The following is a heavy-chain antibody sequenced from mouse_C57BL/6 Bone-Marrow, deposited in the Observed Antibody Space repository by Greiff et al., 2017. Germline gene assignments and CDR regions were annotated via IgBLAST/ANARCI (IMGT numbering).Heavy chain of an antibody. Sequence: EVKLVESGGGLVKPGGSLKLSCAASGFTFSSYTMSWVRQTPEKRLEWVATISGGGGNTYYPDSVKGRFTISIDNAKNTLYLQMSSLRSEDTALYYCARHDYKDYAMDYWGQGTSVTVSS. D-gene: IGHD2-12*01. CDR2: ISGGGGNT. J-gene: IGHJ4*01. V-gene: IGHV5-9*01. CDR1: GFTFSSYT. CDR3: ARHDYKDYAMDY.